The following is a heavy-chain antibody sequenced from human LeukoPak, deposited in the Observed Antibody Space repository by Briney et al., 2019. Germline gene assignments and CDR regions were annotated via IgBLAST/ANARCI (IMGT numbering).Heavy chain of an antibody. Sequence: SETLSLTCTVSGGSISSGSYYWSWIRQPPGKGLEWIGYIYYSGSTNYNPSLKSRVTISVDTSKNQFSLKLSSVTAADTAVYYCARDWYCSGGSCYGFDPWGQGTLVTVSS. CDR1: GGSISSGSYY. CDR3: ARDWYCSGGSCYGFDP. CDR2: IYYSGST. D-gene: IGHD2-15*01. J-gene: IGHJ5*02. V-gene: IGHV4-61*01.